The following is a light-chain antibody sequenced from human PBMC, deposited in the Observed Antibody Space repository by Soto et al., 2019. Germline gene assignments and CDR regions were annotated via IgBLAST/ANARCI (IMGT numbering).Light chain of an antibody. J-gene: IGKJ1*01. CDR2: VAS. CDR3: QQYNSYSGM. V-gene: IGKV1-5*01. Sequence: DIQITQSPSTLSSCLLDIVTVTCRASQTIGSWLAWYQQKPGRAPKLLIFVASSLESGVPSRFSGNGSGTEFTLTISGLQPDDFASYYCQQYNSYSGMFGQGTKVDIK. CDR1: QTIGSW.